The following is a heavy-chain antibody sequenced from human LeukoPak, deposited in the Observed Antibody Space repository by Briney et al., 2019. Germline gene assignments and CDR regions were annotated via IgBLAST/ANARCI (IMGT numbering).Heavy chain of an antibody. CDR1: GGTFSSYA. CDR2: IIPIFGTA. CDR3: ARDPYYDSSGYYYGGNWFDP. D-gene: IGHD3-22*01. Sequence: SVKLSCTASGGTFSSYAISWVRQAPGQGLEWMGGIIPIFGTANYAQKFQGRVTITTDESTSTAYMELSSLRSEDTAVYYCARDPYYDSSGYYYGGNWFDPWGQGTLVTVSS. J-gene: IGHJ5*02. V-gene: IGHV1-69*05.